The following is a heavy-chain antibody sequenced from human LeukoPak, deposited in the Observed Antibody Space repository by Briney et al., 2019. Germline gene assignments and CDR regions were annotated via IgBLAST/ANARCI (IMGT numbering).Heavy chain of an antibody. J-gene: IGHJ5*02. V-gene: IGHV3-21*01. CDR3: ARDLTVTSTCWFDR. CDR1: GFNFSSYS. CDR2: ITSSSSYI. D-gene: IGHD4-11*01. Sequence: GGSLRLSCAVSGFNFSSYSMNWVRQAPGKGLEWVSSITSSSSYIYYADSVKGRFTISRDNAKNSLYLQMNSLRAEDTAVYYCARDLTVTSTCWFDRWGQGTLVTVSS.